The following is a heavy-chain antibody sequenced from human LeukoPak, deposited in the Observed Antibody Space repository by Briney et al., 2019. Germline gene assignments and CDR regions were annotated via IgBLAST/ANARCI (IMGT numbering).Heavy chain of an antibody. CDR2: IYHSGNT. J-gene: IGHJ6*03. CDR1: GYSISSGYY. Sequence: PSETLSLTCAVSGYSISSGYYWGWIRQPPGKGLEWIGTIYHSGNTYYNPSLKSRVTISVDTSKNEFSLRLSSVTAADTAVYFCAREYYYDSRIPYYMDVWGKGTTVTVSS. V-gene: IGHV4-38-2*02. D-gene: IGHD3-10*01. CDR3: AREYYYDSRIPYYMDV.